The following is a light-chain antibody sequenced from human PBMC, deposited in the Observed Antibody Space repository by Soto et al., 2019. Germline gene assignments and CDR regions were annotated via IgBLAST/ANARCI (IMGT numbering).Light chain of an antibody. Sequence: SALTQPASVSGSPGQSITISCTGTARDVGGYNYVSWYQQHPGKAPKLMIHAVSNRPSGISSRFSGSKSGNTASLTISGLQSEDEADYFCCSYTSRTTYVFGTGIRAPS. CDR2: AVS. V-gene: IGLV2-14*01. J-gene: IGLJ1*01. CDR3: CSYTSRTTYV. CDR1: ARDVGGYNY.